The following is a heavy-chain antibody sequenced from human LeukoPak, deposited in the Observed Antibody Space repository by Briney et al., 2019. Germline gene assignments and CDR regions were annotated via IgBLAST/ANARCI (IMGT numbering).Heavy chain of an antibody. D-gene: IGHD3-22*01. Sequence: SVKVSCKASGFTFTTSAVQWVRQARGQRLEWIGWIVVGSGNTNYAQKFQEGVTITRDMSTSTVYMDLSSQRSEDTAMYYCAAASNYYDRSNYYSYAMDVWGQGTTVTVSS. V-gene: IGHV1-58*01. CDR3: AAASNYYDRSNYYSYAMDV. J-gene: IGHJ6*02. CDR1: GFTFTTSA. CDR2: IVVGSGNT.